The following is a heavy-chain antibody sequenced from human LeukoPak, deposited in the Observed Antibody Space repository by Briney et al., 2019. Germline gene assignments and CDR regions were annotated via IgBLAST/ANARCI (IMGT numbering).Heavy chain of an antibody. CDR1: GGSFSGYY. CDR2: VNHSGSA. V-gene: IGHV4-34*01. D-gene: IGHD2-15*01. J-gene: IGHJ5*02. CDR3: ARGIVLLVAACFDP. Sequence: SETLSLTCGVYGGSFSGYYWSWIRQPPRKGLEWIGQVNHSGSANYNPSLKSRVTISVDTSKTQFSLKLSSVTAADTAVYYCARGIVLLVAACFDPWGQGTLVTVSS.